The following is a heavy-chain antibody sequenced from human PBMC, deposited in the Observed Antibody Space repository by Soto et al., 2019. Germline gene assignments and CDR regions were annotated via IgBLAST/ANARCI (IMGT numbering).Heavy chain of an antibody. V-gene: IGHV1-18*01. Sequence: QVQLVQSGAEVKKPGASVKVSCKASGYTFTSYGISWVRQAPGQGLEWMGWISAYNGNTNYAQKLQGRVTMTTDTSTSTDYMELRSLRSDDTAVYYCARVFPRAARPGDYYYYYYMDVWGKGTTVTVSS. CDR2: ISAYNGNT. J-gene: IGHJ6*03. D-gene: IGHD6-6*01. CDR1: GYTFTSYG. CDR3: ARVFPRAARPGDYYYYYYMDV.